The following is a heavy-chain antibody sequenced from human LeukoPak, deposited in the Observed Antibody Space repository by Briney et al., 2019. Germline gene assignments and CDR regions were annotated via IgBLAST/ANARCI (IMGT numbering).Heavy chain of an antibody. V-gene: IGHV1-69*05. D-gene: IGHD3-9*01. CDR2: IIPIFGTA. Sequence: ASVKVSCKASGGTFSSYAISWVRQAPGQGLEWMGRIIPIFGTANYAQKFQGRVTITTDESTSTAYMELSSLRSEDTAVYYCARDYSYYDILTGYPPSPRDTHDAFDIWGQGTMVTVSS. CDR1: GGTFSSYA. CDR3: ARDYSYYDILTGYPPSPRDTHDAFDI. J-gene: IGHJ3*02.